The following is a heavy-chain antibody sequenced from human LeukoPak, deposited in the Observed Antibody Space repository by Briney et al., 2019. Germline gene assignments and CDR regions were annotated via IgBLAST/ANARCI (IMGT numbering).Heavy chain of an antibody. Sequence: PSETMSLTCAVYGGSFSGYYWTWIRQPPGKGLEWIGEINHSGSTNYNPSLKSRVTISVDTSKNQFSLKLSSVTAADTAVYYCAREPLYPMVDYWGQGTLVTVSS. CDR3: AREPLYPMVDY. D-gene: IGHD3-3*01. V-gene: IGHV4-34*01. J-gene: IGHJ4*02. CDR2: INHSGST. CDR1: GGSFSGYY.